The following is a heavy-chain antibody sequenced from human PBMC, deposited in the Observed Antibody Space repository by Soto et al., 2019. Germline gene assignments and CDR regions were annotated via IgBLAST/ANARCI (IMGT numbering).Heavy chain of an antibody. D-gene: IGHD1-26*01. CDR3: ARDPNIVGATHGGYYYYYGMDV. Sequence: SETLSLTCAVYGGSFSGYYWSWIRQPPGKGLEWIGEIDHSGSTNYNPSLKSRVTISVDTSKNQFSLKLSSVTAEDTAVYYCARDPNIVGATHGGYYYYYGMDVWGQGTTVTV. V-gene: IGHV4-34*01. CDR2: IDHSGST. CDR1: GGSFSGYY. J-gene: IGHJ6*02.